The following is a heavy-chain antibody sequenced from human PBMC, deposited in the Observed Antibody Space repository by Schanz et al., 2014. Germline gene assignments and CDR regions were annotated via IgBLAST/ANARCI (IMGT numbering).Heavy chain of an antibody. D-gene: IGHD4-17*01. J-gene: IGHJ3*02. Sequence: EVQLVQSGGGLVQPGGSLRLSCAASGFTFSSHWMHWVRQDPGKGLVWVARINSVGSNTDYADSVTGRFTISRDNSKNTLYLQMNSLRAEDTAVCYCARKMKLGVYGGKGHDSLDIWGQGTMVTVSS. CDR2: INSVGSNT. CDR1: GFTFSSHW. CDR3: ARKMKLGVYGGKGHDSLDI. V-gene: IGHV3-74*01.